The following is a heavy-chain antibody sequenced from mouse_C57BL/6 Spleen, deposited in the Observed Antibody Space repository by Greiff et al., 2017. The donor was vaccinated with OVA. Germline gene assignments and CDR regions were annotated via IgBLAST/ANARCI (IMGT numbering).Heavy chain of an antibody. Sequence: VQLKESGPGLVQPSQSLSLSCSVTGYSIPSGYYWYWIRQFPGNLLVWMGYISYDGSTTYNPSLKNRISITRDTSKNQLFLKLKAVTTEDTATYYCASEYYGSSYAYMDVGGTGTTVTVSS. J-gene: IGHJ1*03. CDR1: GYSIPSGYY. CDR3: ASEYYGSSYAYMDV. V-gene: IGHV3-6*01. CDR2: ISYDGST. D-gene: IGHD1-1*01.